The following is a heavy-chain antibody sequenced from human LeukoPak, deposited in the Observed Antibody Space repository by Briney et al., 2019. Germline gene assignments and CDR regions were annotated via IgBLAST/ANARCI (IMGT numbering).Heavy chain of an antibody. CDR1: GGSISSYY. J-gene: IGHJ4*02. V-gene: IGHV4-34*01. D-gene: IGHD4-23*01. CDR2: INHSGST. Sequence: SETLSLTCTVSGGSISSYYWSWIRQPPGKGLEWIGEINHSGSTNYNPSLKSRVTISVDTSKNQFSLKLSSVTAADTAVYYCARTTVVTNADYWGQGTLVTVSS. CDR3: ARTTVVTNADY.